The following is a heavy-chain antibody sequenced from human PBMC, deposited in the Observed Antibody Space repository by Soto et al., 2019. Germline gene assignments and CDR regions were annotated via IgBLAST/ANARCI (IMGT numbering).Heavy chain of an antibody. CDR3: ARDPSDCSSTSCWGYYALDV. Sequence: PGVSVRLSCASSGFTFITYSMNWVRQAPGKGLEWVSSISSSGTYIHYADSLKGRFTISRDNAKNSLYLQMISLRAEDTAVYYCARDPSDCSSTSCWGYYALDVWGQGTTVTVSS. CDR1: GFTFITYS. CDR2: ISSSGTYI. D-gene: IGHD2-2*01. J-gene: IGHJ6*02. V-gene: IGHV3-21*01.